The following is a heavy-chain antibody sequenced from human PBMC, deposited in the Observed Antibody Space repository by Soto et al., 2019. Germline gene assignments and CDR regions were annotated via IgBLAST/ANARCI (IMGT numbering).Heavy chain of an antibody. Sequence: PSETLSLTCTVSGGSISSYGWSWIRKPPGTGLEWIGYIYYSGSTIYNPPLKSRVTISVDTSKNKFSLKLSSVTAADTAAYYCARDTRQNCGHDYYGMDVRGQGTTVTVSS. J-gene: IGHJ6*02. CDR2: IYYSGST. D-gene: IGHD1-1*01. V-gene: IGHV4-59*01. CDR1: GGSISSYG. CDR3: ARDTRQNCGHDYYGMDV.